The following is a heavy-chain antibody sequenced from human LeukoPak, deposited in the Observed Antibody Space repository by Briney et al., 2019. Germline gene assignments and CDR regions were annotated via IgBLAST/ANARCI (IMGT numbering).Heavy chain of an antibody. V-gene: IGHV4-38-2*02. CDR1: GYSISSGYY. CDR3: ARDTKIFGRANWFDP. CDR2: IYHSGST. D-gene: IGHD3-10*01. J-gene: IGHJ5*02. Sequence: PSETLSLTCTVSGYSISSGYYWGWIRQPPGKGLEWIGSIYHSGSTYYNPSLKSRVTISVDTSKNQFSLKLSSVTAADTAVYYCARDTKIFGRANWFDPWGQGTLVTVSS.